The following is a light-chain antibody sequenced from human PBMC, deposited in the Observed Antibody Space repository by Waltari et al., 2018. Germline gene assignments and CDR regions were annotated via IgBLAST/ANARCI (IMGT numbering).Light chain of an antibody. CDR2: AAA. CDR3: QQSYSTPYT. Sequence: DIQMTQSPSSLSASVGDRVTITCMASQSISSYLNWYQQKPGKAPTLLIYAAASLQSGVPSMFSGSGSGTDFTLTISSLQPEDFATYYCQQSYSTPYTFGQGTKLEIK. V-gene: IGKV1-39*01. J-gene: IGKJ2*01. CDR1: QSISSY.